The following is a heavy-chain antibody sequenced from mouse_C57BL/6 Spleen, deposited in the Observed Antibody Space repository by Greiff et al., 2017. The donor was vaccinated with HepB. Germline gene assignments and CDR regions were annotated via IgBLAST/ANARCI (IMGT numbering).Heavy chain of an antibody. D-gene: IGHD2-2*01. J-gene: IGHJ4*01. V-gene: IGHV1-62-2*01. CDR1: GYTFTEYT. CDR3: ARHEVGVYYGYDLYAMDY. Sequence: QVQLQQSGAELVKPGASVKLSCKASGYTFTEYTIHWVKQRSGQGLEWIGWFYPGSGSIKYNEKFKDKATLTADKSSSTVYMELSRLTSEDSAVYFCARHEVGVYYGYDLYAMDYWGQGTSVTVSS. CDR2: FYPGSGSI.